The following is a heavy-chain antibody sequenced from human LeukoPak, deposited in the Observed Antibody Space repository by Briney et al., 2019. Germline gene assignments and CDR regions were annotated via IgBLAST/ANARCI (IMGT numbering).Heavy chain of an antibody. CDR3: ARVDQDIVVGPAFDP. Sequence: ASVKVSCKASGYTFTSYAMHWVRQAPGQRLEWMGWINAGNGNTKYLQKFQGRVTITRDTSASTAYMELSSLRSEDTAVYYCARVDQDIVVGPAFDPWGQGTLVTVSS. V-gene: IGHV1-3*01. D-gene: IGHD2-2*01. CDR1: GYTFTSYA. CDR2: INAGNGNT. J-gene: IGHJ5*02.